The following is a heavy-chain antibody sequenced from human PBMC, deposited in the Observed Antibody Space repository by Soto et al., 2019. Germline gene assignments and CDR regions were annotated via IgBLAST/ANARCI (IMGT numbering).Heavy chain of an antibody. CDR1: GGSISSYY. CDR2: IYYSGST. V-gene: IGHV4-59*01. Sequence: SETLSLTCTVSGGSISSYYWSWIRQPPGKGLGWIEYIYYSGSTNYNPSLKSRVTISVDTSKNQFSLKLSSVTAADTAVYYCARMTFDDYFDYWGQGTLVTVSS. D-gene: IGHD2-21*02. CDR3: ARMTFDDYFDY. J-gene: IGHJ4*02.